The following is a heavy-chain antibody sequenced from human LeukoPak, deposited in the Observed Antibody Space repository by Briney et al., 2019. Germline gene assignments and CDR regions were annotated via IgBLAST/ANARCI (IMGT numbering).Heavy chain of an antibody. D-gene: IGHD1-26*01. V-gene: IGHV3-23*01. CDR2: VSGGGGST. J-gene: IGHJ4*02. CDR3: AKDKTSGTYFDY. Sequence: GGSLRLSCAASGFTFSNYDMSWVRQAPGKGLEWVSAVSGGGGSTYYADSVKGRFTVSRDNSKNTLYLQMNSLRAEDTAVYHCAKDKTSGTYFDYWGQGAPVTVSS. CDR1: GFTFSNYD.